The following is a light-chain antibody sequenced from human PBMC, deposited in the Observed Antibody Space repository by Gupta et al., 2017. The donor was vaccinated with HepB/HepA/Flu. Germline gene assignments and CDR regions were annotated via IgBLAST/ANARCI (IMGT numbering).Light chain of an antibody. V-gene: IGKV1-39*01. CDR2: TTS. CDR3: QQTYNTPLT. CDR1: QSINTF. J-gene: IGKJ1*01. Sequence: DIQMTHSPSSLSASVGDTVTITCRASQSINTFLHWYQQRPGRAPKLLISTTSPVQSGVPSRFSGSGTGTDFTLTISRRQPVDFATYYCQQTYNTPLTFGQGTQVEIK.